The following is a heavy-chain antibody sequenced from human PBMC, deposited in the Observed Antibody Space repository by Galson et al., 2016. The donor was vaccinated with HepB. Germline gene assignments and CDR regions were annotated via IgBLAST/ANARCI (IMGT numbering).Heavy chain of an antibody. CDR1: GFTFSNYA. V-gene: IGHV3-7*04. D-gene: IGHD1-1*01. CDR2: INHDGREK. Sequence: SVRLSCAASGFTFSNYAVSWVRQAPGKGLEWVANINHDGREKHYLDSVRGRFTISRDNAKNSLYLQMNSLRAEDTAVYFCARAYQYTLDYWGQGTLVTVSS. CDR3: ARAYQYTLDY. J-gene: IGHJ4*02.